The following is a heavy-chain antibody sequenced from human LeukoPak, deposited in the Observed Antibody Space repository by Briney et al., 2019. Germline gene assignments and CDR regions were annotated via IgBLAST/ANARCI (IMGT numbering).Heavy chain of an antibody. CDR2: IYYSGST. D-gene: IGHD1-26*01. CDR1: GGSISSSSYY. J-gene: IGHJ4*02. CDR3: ARDPGMWELPYYFDY. V-gene: IGHV4-39*07. Sequence: KASETLSLTCTVSGGSISSSSYYWGWIRQPPGKGLEWIGSIYYSGSTYYNPSLKSRVTISVDTSKNQFSLKLSSVTAADTAVYYCARDPGMWELPYYFDYWGQGTLVTVSS.